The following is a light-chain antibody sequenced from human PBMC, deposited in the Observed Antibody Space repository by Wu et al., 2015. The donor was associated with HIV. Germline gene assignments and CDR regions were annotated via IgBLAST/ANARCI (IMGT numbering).Light chain of an antibody. V-gene: IGKV3-15*01. Sequence: EIVMTQSPATLSVSPGERATLSCRASQSVSSNLAWYQQKPGQAPRLLIYGASTRATGIPARFSGSGSGTDFTLTISSLEPEDFAVYYCHQRTNWPLTFGGGTQVEIK. CDR2: GAS. J-gene: IGKJ4*01. CDR3: HQRTNWPLT. CDR1: QSVSSN.